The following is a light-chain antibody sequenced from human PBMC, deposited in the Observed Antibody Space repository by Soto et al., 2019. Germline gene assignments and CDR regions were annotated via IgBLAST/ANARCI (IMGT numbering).Light chain of an antibody. Sequence: DIQMTQSPSTLSASVGDRVTITCRASQNIYMWLAWYQQKPGKAPRVVINKASTLESGVPSRFSGSGLGTEFPLTIDSLQPDDFATYYFQHFNDYYVAFCQGTRVEVK. CDR3: QHFNDYYVA. V-gene: IGKV1-5*03. CDR2: KAS. J-gene: IGKJ1*01. CDR1: QNIYMW.